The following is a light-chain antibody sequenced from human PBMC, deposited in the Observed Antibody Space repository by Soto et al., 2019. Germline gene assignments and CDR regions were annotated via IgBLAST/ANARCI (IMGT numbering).Light chain of an antibody. CDR2: EVS. CDR1: ISDVGGYNY. CDR3: FSFTTDWTHV. Sequence: QSVLTQPPSASGSPGQSVTISCAGSISDVGGYNYVSWFQQHPGKAPTLIISEVSNRPSGVSNRFSGSKSGNAASLTISGLQAEDEADYFCFSFTTDWTHVFGTGTKVTVL. J-gene: IGLJ1*01. V-gene: IGLV2-14*01.